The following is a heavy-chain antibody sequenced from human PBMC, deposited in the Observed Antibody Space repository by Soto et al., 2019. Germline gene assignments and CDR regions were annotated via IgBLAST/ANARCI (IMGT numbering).Heavy chain of an antibody. CDR1: GYTFTSYG. CDR2: ISAYNGNT. CDR3: ARFWWNSSSWYTVVGSYYYYYYMDV. V-gene: IGHV1-18*01. D-gene: IGHD6-13*01. J-gene: IGHJ6*03. Sequence: ASVKVSCKASGYTFTSYGISWVRQAPGQGLEWMGWISAYNGNTNYAQKLQGRVTMTTDTSTSTAYMELRSLRSDDTAVYYCARFWWNSSSWYTVVGSYYYYYYMDVWGKGTTVTVSS.